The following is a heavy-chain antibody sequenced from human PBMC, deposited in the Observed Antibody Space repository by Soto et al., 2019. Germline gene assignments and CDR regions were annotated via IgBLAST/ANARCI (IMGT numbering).Heavy chain of an antibody. V-gene: IGHV1-18*04. J-gene: IGHJ6*02. CDR2: ISAYNGNT. Sequence: GASVKVSCKASGYTFTSYGISWVRQAPGQGLEWMGWISAYNGNTNYAQKLQGRVTMTTDTSTSTAYMELRSLRSDDTAVYYCARVVTDYYYYGMDVWGQGTTVTVSS. CDR3: ARVVTDYYYYGMDV. D-gene: IGHD2-15*01. CDR1: GYTFTSYG.